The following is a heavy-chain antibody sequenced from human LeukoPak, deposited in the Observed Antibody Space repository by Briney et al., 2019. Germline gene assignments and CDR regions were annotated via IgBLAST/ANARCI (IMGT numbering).Heavy chain of an antibody. J-gene: IGHJ5*02. CDR2: IYIGGGT. Sequence: GGSLRPSCAASGFTVNNNYMSWVRQAPGKGLEWVSVIYIGGGTYYAASVKGRFTISRDNSKNTLFLQMNSLRADDTAMYYCARGQGAWGQGTLVTVSS. CDR1: GFTVNNNY. V-gene: IGHV3-53*01. CDR3: ARGQGA.